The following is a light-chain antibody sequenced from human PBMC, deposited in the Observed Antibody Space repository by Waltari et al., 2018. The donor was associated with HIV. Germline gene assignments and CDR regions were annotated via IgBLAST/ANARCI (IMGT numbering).Light chain of an antibody. CDR3: QQYNHWPPYT. CDR2: GAS. Sequence: VMTQSPATLSVSLGARATLSCRASQSIHSHLAWYQPTPGQAPRLLFYGASTRATGVPARFSGSGSGTDFTLTISGLQSEDFAVYYCQQYNHWPPYTFGQGTKLEIK. J-gene: IGKJ2*01. V-gene: IGKV3-15*01. CDR1: QSIHSH.